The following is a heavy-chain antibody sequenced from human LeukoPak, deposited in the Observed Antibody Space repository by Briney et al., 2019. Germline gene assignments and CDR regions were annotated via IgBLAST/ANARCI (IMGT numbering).Heavy chain of an antibody. CDR3: ARVGPGYTYVYGAPYYFDS. CDR2: IFSGGDT. CDR1: GFTVSSNY. V-gene: IGHV3-53*04. Sequence: GGSLRLSCAASGFTVSSNYMSWVRQAPGKGLEWVSLIFSGGDTYYADSVKGRFTISRHNSGNTLYLQMNSLRAEDTAVYYCARVGPGYTYVYGAPYYFDSWGQGTLVTVSS. J-gene: IGHJ4*02. D-gene: IGHD5-18*01.